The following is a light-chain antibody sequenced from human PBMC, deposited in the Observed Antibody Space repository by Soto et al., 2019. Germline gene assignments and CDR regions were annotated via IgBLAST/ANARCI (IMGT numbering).Light chain of an antibody. Sequence: EIVMTQSPGTLSLSPGERATLSCRASQSVSSRLAWYQQKPGQAPRLLISGASTRATDIPARFSGSGSGTEFTLTISTLQSEDFAVYYCQHYNDRPPWTFGQGTKVDIK. J-gene: IGKJ1*01. CDR3: QHYNDRPPWT. CDR2: GAS. V-gene: IGKV3-15*01. CDR1: QSVSSR.